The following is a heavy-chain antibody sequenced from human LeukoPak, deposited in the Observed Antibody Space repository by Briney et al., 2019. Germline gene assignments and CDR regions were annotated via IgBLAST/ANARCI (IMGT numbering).Heavy chain of an antibody. CDR3: ARLFGGVTTFDY. CDR2: INPDGSGT. D-gene: IGHD4-17*01. CDR1: GFTFSSYG. J-gene: IGHJ4*02. Sequence: GGSLRLSCAASGFTFSSYGMTWVRQGPGKGLDWVASINPDGSGTSYVDSVKGRFTISRDNAQNSLYLQMNSLSAEDTAVYYCARLFGGVTTFDYWGQGTLVTVSS. V-gene: IGHV3-7*01.